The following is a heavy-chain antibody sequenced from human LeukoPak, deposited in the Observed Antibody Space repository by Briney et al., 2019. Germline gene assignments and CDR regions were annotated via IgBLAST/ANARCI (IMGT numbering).Heavy chain of an antibody. CDR3: ATQTVGAKGVGWYYYYMDV. J-gene: IGHJ6*03. V-gene: IGHV4-39*01. CDR2: IYYSGST. Sequence: SETLSLTCTVSGGSISSSSYYWGWIRQPPGKGLEWIGSIYYSGSTYYNPSLKSRVTISVDTSKNQLSLKLSSVTAADTAVYYCATQTVGAKGVGWYYYYMDVWGKGTTVTVSS. D-gene: IGHD1-26*01. CDR1: GGSISSSSYY.